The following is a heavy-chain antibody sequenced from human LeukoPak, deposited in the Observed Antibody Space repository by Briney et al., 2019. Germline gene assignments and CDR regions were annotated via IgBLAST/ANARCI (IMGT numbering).Heavy chain of an antibody. Sequence: PSETLSLTCTVSGGSISSGDYYWSWIRQPPGKGLEWIGYIYYSGSTNYNPSLKSRVTISVDTSKSQFSLKLSSVTAADTAVYYCARDSSGWPLGYRGQGTLVTVSS. CDR3: ARDSSGWPLGY. CDR1: GGSISSGDYY. J-gene: IGHJ4*02. D-gene: IGHD6-19*01. CDR2: IYYSGST. V-gene: IGHV4-61*08.